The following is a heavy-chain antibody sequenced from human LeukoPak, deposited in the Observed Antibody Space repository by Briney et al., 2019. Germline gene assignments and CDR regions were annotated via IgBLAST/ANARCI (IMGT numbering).Heavy chain of an antibody. CDR1: GGSISSSSYY. Sequence: KPSETLSFTCTVSGGSISSSSYYWGWIRQPPGKGLEWIGSIYYSGSTYYNPSLKSRVTISVDTSKKQFPLKLTSVTAADTAVYYCARHNTYADYLDYWGQGTLVTVSS. CDR3: ARHNTYADYLDY. V-gene: IGHV4-39*06. D-gene: IGHD4-17*01. J-gene: IGHJ4*02. CDR2: IYYSGST.